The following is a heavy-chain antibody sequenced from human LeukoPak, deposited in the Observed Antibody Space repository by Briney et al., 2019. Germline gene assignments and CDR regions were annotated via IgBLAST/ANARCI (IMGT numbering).Heavy chain of an antibody. D-gene: IGHD3-22*01. V-gene: IGHV3-23*01. Sequence: GGSLRLSCAASGFTFSSYAMSWVRQAPGKGLEWVSSIICMGGSTYYADSVKGRFTISTDNSKNTLYLQMNSLRDEDTAVYYCVIYYDSSGYYSPFDYWGQGTLVTVSS. J-gene: IGHJ4*02. CDR1: GFTFSSYA. CDR3: VIYYDSSGYYSPFDY. CDR2: IICMGGST.